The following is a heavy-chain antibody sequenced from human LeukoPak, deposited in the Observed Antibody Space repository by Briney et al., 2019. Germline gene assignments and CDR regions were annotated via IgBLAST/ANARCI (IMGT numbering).Heavy chain of an antibody. Sequence: KISETLSLTCAVSGGSISSGGYSWSWIRQPPGKGLEWVGYIYHSGSTYYNPSLKSRVTISVDRSKNQFSLKLSSVTAADTAVYYCASSTRNSDYWGQGTLVTVSS. J-gene: IGHJ4*02. CDR2: IYHSGST. CDR1: GGSISSGGYS. V-gene: IGHV4-30-2*01. CDR3: ASSTRNSDY. D-gene: IGHD2-2*01.